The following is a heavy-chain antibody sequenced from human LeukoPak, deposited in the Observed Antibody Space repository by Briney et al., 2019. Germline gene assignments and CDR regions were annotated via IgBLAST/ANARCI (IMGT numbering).Heavy chain of an antibody. V-gene: IGHV4-30-4*01. Sequence: SETLSLTCTVSGGSISSGDYYWSWIRQPPGKGLEWIGYIYYSGSTYYNPSLKSRVTISVDTSQNQFSLKLSSVTAADTAVYYCARDIYGDSQFDYWGQGTLVTVSS. J-gene: IGHJ4*02. CDR1: GGSISSGDYY. CDR2: IYYSGST. D-gene: IGHD4-17*01. CDR3: ARDIYGDSQFDY.